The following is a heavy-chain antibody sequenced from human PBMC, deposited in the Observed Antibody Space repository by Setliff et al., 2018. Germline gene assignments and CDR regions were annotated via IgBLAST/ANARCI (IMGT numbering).Heavy chain of an antibody. V-gene: IGHV1-18*01. Sequence: ASVKVSCKASGYTFTSYGISWVRQAPGQGLEWMGWISAYNGNTNYAQKLQGRVTMTADTSTSTAYMELRSLRSDDTAVYYCARDPSLYCSSTSCSPHWFDPWGQGTLVTVSS. D-gene: IGHD2-2*01. CDR2: ISAYNGNT. J-gene: IGHJ5*02. CDR1: GYTFTSYG. CDR3: ARDPSLYCSSTSCSPHWFDP.